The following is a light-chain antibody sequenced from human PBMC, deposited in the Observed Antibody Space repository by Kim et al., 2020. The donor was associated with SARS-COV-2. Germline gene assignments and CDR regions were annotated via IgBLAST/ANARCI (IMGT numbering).Light chain of an antibody. Sequence: KTVTISCTGSSGHIASNYVQWYQQRPGSAPTTVIYEDNQRPSGVPDRFSGSIDSSSNSASLTISGLKTEDEADYYCQSYDTRNHVVFGGGTQLTVL. J-gene: IGLJ2*01. CDR3: QSYDTRNHVV. CDR1: SGHIASNY. V-gene: IGLV6-57*02. CDR2: EDN.